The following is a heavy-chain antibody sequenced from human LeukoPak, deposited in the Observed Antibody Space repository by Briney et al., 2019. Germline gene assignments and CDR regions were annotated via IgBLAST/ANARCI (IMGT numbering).Heavy chain of an antibody. CDR2: ITPRSGGT. Sequence: ASVKVSCKTSGYTFTDYYIHWVRRAPGQGLEWMGWITPRSGGTNYAQKFQGWVTMTRDTSISTAYLELSRLRSDDTAVYYCARGIEGGSGSYSKLSGGYWGQGTLVTVSS. CDR3: ARGIEGGSGSYSKLSGGY. CDR1: GYTFTDYY. V-gene: IGHV1-2*04. J-gene: IGHJ4*02. D-gene: IGHD1-26*01.